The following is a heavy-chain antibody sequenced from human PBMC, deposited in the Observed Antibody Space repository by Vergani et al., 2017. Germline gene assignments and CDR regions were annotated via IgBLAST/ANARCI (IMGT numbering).Heavy chain of an antibody. V-gene: IGHV3-30-3*01. Sequence: QVQLVESGGGVVQPGRSLRLSCAASGFTFSSYAMHWVRQAPGKGLEWVAVISYDGSNKYYADSVKGRFTISRDNSKNTLYLQMNSLRAEDTAVHYCARGASGDYVSSFDSWGQGTLVTVSS. J-gene: IGHJ4*02. CDR3: ARGASGDYVSSFDS. CDR2: ISYDGSNK. CDR1: GFTFSSYA. D-gene: IGHD4-17*01.